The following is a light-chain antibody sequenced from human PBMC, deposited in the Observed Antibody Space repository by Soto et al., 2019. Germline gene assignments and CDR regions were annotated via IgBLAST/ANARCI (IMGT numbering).Light chain of an antibody. J-gene: IGLJ2*01. CDR3: SSYTSSSTVV. V-gene: IGLV2-14*01. CDR1: SSDVGGYNY. Sequence: QSALTQPASVSGSPGQSITISCTGTSSDVGGYNYVSWYQQHPGKAPKLMIYDVSKRSSGVSNRFSGSKSGNTASLTISGLQADDEADYYCSSYTSSSTVVFGGGTQLTVL. CDR2: DVS.